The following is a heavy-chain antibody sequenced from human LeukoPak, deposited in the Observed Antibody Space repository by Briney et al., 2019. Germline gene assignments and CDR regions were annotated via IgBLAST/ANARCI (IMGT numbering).Heavy chain of an antibody. J-gene: IGHJ3*02. D-gene: IGHD3-3*01. Sequence: GGSLRLSCAASGFTFSAYSMNWVRQAPGKGLEWVSSISSTSNHIYYADSVKGRFTISRDNAKNSLYLQMNSLRAEDTAVYYCARAFPFWSGYSAFDIWGQGTMVTVSS. CDR2: ISSTSNHI. CDR1: GFTFSAYS. CDR3: ARAFPFWSGYSAFDI. V-gene: IGHV3-21*01.